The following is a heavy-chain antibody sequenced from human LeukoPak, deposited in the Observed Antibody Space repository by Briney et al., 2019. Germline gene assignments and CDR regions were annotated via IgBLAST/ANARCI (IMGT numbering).Heavy chain of an antibody. Sequence: GGSLRLSCAASGFTFDDYAMHWVRQAPVKGLEWVSGISWNSGSIGYADSVRGRFAISRDNAKNSLYLQMNSLRAEDTALYYCAKDSGSYSRSISYAFDIWGQGTMVTVSS. CDR3: AKDSGSYSRSISYAFDI. V-gene: IGHV3-9*01. CDR2: ISWNSGSI. J-gene: IGHJ3*02. CDR1: GFTFDDYA. D-gene: IGHD1-26*01.